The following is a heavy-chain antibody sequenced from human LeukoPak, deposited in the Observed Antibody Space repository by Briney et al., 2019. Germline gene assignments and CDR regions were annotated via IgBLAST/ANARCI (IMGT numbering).Heavy chain of an antibody. CDR2: ISSSSSYI. D-gene: IGHD3-22*01. CDR1: GFTFSSYS. J-gene: IGHJ4*02. CDR3: ASSAASYYYDSSGYLDY. V-gene: IGHV3-21*04. Sequence: GGSLRLSCAASGFTFSSYSMNWVRQAPGKGLEWVSSISSSSSYIYYADSVKGRFTISRDNAKNSLYLQMNSLRAEDTALYYCASSAASYYYDSSGYLDYWGQGTLVTVSS.